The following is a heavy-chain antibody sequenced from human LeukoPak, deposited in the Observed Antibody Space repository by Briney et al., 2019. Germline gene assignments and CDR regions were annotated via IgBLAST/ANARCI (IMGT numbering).Heavy chain of an antibody. Sequence: KSSETLSLTCTVSGGSISSSSYYWGWIRQPPGKGLEWIGSIYYSGGTYYNPSLKSRVTISVDTSKNQFSLKLSSVTAADTAVYYCARGRMTGETPFDYWGQGTLVTVSS. J-gene: IGHJ4*02. CDR3: ARGRMTGETPFDY. D-gene: IGHD7-27*01. V-gene: IGHV4-39*01. CDR1: GGSISSSSYY. CDR2: IYYSGGT.